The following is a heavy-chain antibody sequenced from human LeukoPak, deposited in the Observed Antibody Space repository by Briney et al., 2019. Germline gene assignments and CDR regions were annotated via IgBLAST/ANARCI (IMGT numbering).Heavy chain of an antibody. Sequence: SQTLSLTCTVSGGSISSGGYYWSWIRQHPGKGLEWIGYIYYSGSTYYNPSLKSRVTISVDTSKNQFSLKLSSVTAADAAVYYCARDENYYGSSGFADSWGQGTLVTVSS. CDR1: GGSISSGGYY. CDR3: ARDENYYGSSGFADS. CDR2: IYYSGST. V-gene: IGHV4-31*03. J-gene: IGHJ4*02. D-gene: IGHD3-22*01.